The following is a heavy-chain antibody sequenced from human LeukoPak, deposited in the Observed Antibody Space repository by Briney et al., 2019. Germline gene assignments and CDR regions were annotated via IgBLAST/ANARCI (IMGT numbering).Heavy chain of an antibody. J-gene: IGHJ6*02. CDR2: IIPIFGIA. CDR1: GGTFSSYA. D-gene: IGHD2-15*01. CDR3: ARMVVAAGYYYYGMDV. Sequence: AASVKVSCKASGGTFSSYAISWVRQAPGQGLEWMGRIIPIFGIANYAQKFQGRVTITADKSTSTAYMELCSLRSEDTAVYYCARMVVAAGYYYYGMDVWGQGTTVTVSS. V-gene: IGHV1-69*04.